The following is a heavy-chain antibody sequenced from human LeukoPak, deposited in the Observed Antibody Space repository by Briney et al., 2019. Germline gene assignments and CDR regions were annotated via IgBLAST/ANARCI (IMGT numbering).Heavy chain of an antibody. CDR1: GFTFSSYE. CDR2: ISMGGNTM. J-gene: IGHJ4*02. V-gene: IGHV3-48*03. D-gene: IGHD2-2*01. Sequence: QPGGSLILSCAAPGFTFSSYEMNWVRQAPGKRPEWISYISMGGNTMYYADSVKGRFTISRDNAKNSLYLQMHSLRVEDTAVYYCASGFSGTSYYFYYWGQGTLVSVSS. CDR3: ASGFSGTSYYFYY.